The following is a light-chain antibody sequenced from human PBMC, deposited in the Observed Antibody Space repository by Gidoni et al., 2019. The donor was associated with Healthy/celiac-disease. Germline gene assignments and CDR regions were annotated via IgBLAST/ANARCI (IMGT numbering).Light chain of an antibody. V-gene: IGKV3-11*01. J-gene: IGKJ2*01. CDR2: DAS. Sequence: EIVLTPSPATLSLSPGERATLSCRASQSVSSYLAWYQQKPGQAPRLLIYDASNRATGIPARFSGSGSGTDFTLTISSLEPEDFAVYYCQQRSNWPRTFGQGNKLEIK. CDR1: QSVSSY. CDR3: QQRSNWPRT.